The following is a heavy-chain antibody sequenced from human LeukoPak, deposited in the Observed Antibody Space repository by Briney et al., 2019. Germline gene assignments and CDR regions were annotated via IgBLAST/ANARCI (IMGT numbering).Heavy chain of an antibody. D-gene: IGHD5-18*01. V-gene: IGHV3-21*01. CDR1: GFTFSSYS. CDR3: ARGGGIQPFDY. J-gene: IGHJ4*02. CDR2: ISSSSSYI. Sequence: GGSLRLSCAASGFTFSSYSMNWVRQAPGKGLEWASSISSSSSYIYYADSVKGRFTISRDNAKNSLYLQMNSLRAEDTAVYYCARGGGIQPFDYWGQGTLVTVSS.